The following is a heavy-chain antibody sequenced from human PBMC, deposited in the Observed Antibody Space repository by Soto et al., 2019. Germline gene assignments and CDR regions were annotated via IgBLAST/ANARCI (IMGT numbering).Heavy chain of an antibody. J-gene: IGHJ5*02. D-gene: IGHD6-13*01. CDR1: GDSVSSNSAA. V-gene: IGHV6-1*01. CDR2: TYYRSKWYN. Sequence: SQTLSLTCAISGDSVSSNSAAWNWIRQSPSRVLEWLGRTYYRSKWYNDYAVSVKSRITINPDTSKNQFSLQLNSVTPEYTAVYYCARQLQYSNSWSLGDWFDPWGQGTLVTVSS. CDR3: ARQLQYSNSWSLGDWFDP.